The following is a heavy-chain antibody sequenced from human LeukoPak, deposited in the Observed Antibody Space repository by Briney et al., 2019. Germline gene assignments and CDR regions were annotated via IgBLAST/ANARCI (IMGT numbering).Heavy chain of an antibody. CDR3: TRSDIAVAGDFDY. CDR2: INPNSGGT. CDR1: GYTFTGYY. Sequence: ASVKVSCKASGYTFTGYYMHWVRQAPGQGLEWMGWINPNSGGTNYVQKFQGRVTMTRDSSISTGYMELTRLRSDDTAVYYCTRSDIAVAGDFDYWGQGTLVTVSS. D-gene: IGHD6-19*01. V-gene: IGHV1-2*02. J-gene: IGHJ4*02.